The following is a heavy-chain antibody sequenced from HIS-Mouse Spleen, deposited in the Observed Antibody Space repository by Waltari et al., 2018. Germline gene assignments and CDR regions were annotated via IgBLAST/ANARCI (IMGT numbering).Heavy chain of an antibody. CDR1: GCSISSSSYY. Sequence: QLRLQESGPGLVKPSETLSLTCTVSGCSISSSSYYWGWIRQPPGKGLEEIGRIYYSGSTYCNPALKSRVTISVDTSKNQVSLKLSSVTAADTAVYYCAREIPYSSSWYDWYFDLWGRGTLVTVSS. CDR3: AREIPYSSSWYDWYFDL. V-gene: IGHV4-39*07. CDR2: IYYSGST. J-gene: IGHJ2*01. D-gene: IGHD6-13*01.